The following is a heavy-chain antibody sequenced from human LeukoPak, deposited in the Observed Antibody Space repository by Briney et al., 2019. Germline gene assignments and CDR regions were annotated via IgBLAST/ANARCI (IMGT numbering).Heavy chain of an antibody. CDR3: ARDDNGYGGKSYDY. Sequence: ASVKVSCKASGYTFTSYGISWVRQAPGQGLEWMGWISAYNGNANYAQKLQGRVTMTTDTSTSTAYMELRSLRSDDTAVYYCARDDNGYGGKSYDYWGQGTLVTVSS. D-gene: IGHD4-23*01. CDR1: GYTFTSYG. V-gene: IGHV1-18*01. J-gene: IGHJ4*02. CDR2: ISAYNGNA.